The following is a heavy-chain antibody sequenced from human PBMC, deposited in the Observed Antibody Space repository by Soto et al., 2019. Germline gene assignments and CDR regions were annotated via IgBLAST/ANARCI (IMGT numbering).Heavy chain of an antibody. D-gene: IGHD3-10*01. Sequence: SVKVSCKASGGTFSSYSISWVRQAPGQGLEWMGRIIPILGIANYAQKFQGRVTITADKSTSTAYMELSSLRSEDTAVYYCARDTGITMVRGVIVPYYYMDVWGKGTTVTVSS. CDR1: GGTFSSYS. V-gene: IGHV1-69*04. CDR2: IIPILGIA. CDR3: ARDTGITMVRGVIVPYYYMDV. J-gene: IGHJ6*03.